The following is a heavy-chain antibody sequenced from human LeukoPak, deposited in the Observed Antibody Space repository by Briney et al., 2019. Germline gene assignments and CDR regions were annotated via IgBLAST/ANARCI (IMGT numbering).Heavy chain of an antibody. V-gene: IGHV3-21*01. Sequence: GGSLRLSCAASGFTFSSYSMNWVRQAPGKGLEWVSSITSSSSYIYYADSVKGRFTISRDNAKNSLYLQMNSLRAEDTAVYYCARHVIAVGFDYWGQGTLVTVSS. CDR3: ARHVIAVGFDY. CDR1: GFTFSSYS. D-gene: IGHD2-21*01. CDR2: ITSSSSYI. J-gene: IGHJ4*02.